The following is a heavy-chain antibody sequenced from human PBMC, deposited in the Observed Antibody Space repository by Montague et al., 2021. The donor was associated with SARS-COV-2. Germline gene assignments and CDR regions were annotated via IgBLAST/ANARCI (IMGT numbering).Heavy chain of an antibody. CDR1: GGSVSSRSHF. J-gene: IGHJ5*02. V-gene: IGHV4-61*09. CDR2: IYATGSA. D-gene: IGHD2-15*01. CDR3: TRVVVVVPASPAPTLFDP. Sequence: TLSLTCTVSGGSVSSRSHFWSWIRQPAGKGLEWIGHIYATGSAKYNPSLESRVTISVDTSNNQFSLRLNSVTAADTAVYYCTRVVVVVPASPAPTLFDPRGQGILVTVSS.